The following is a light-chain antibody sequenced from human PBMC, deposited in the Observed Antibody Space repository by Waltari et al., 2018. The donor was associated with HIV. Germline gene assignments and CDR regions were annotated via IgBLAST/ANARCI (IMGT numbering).Light chain of an antibody. Sequence: AIWMTQSPSSYSASIGDRVTLTCRASHDVSDYLAWYRQKPGKAPELLIYGASTLQTGVPSRFSGSGSGTDFTLTISCLQAEDFAKYYCQHYYDSPGAFGQGTKVEIK. J-gene: IGKJ1*01. CDR2: GAS. CDR3: QHYYDSPGA. CDR1: HDVSDY. V-gene: IGKV1-8*01.